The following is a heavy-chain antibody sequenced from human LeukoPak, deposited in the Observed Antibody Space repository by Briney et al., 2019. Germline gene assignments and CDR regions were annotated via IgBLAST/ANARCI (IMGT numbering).Heavy chain of an antibody. Sequence: PGGSLRLSCAASGFTFSSYAMSWVRQAPGKGLEWVSAISGSGGSTYYADSVKGRFTISRDNSKNTLYLQMNSLRAEDTAVYYCARERDGYVTEGRYFDYWGQGTLVTVSS. J-gene: IGHJ4*02. CDR1: GFTFSSYA. D-gene: IGHD5-24*01. CDR2: ISGSGGST. CDR3: ARERDGYVTEGRYFDY. V-gene: IGHV3-23*01.